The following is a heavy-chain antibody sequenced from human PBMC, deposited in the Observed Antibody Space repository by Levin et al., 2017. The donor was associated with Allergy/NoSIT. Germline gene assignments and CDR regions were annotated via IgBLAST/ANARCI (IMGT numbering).Heavy chain of an antibody. D-gene: IGHD2-2*02. CDR2: VHTSGSA. CDR1: GGSTSNYY. J-gene: IGHJ5*02. CDR3: ARGNFRGRTYTVWFDP. Sequence: SETLSLTCTVSGGSTSNYYGSWIRQPAGGGLEWIGRVHTSGSADYNPSLKSRVTMSIDTSRNRFSLRLTSVTAADTAVYYCARGNFRGRTYTVWFDPWGQGTLVTVPS. V-gene: IGHV4-4*07.